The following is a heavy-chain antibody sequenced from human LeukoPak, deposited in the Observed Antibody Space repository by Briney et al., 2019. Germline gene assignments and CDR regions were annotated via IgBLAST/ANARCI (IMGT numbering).Heavy chain of an antibody. Sequence: GESLKISCKGSGYIFTSYWIAWVRQMPGKGLEWMGSIYPGDSDTRYSPSFQGQVTISADKSISTAHLHWSSLKASDTAMYYCARRSTNGWFPYHNWFDPWGQGSLVTVSS. CDR3: ARRSTNGWFPYHNWFDP. J-gene: IGHJ5*02. CDR1: GYIFTSYW. V-gene: IGHV5-51*01. CDR2: IYPGDSDT. D-gene: IGHD2-8*01.